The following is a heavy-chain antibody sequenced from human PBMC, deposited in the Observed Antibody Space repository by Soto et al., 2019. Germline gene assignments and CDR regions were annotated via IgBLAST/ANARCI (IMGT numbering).Heavy chain of an antibody. J-gene: IGHJ5*02. V-gene: IGHV4-59*01. D-gene: IGHD6-6*01. CDR1: GGSISSYY. CDR3: ARQYSSSYWFDP. Sequence: SETLSLTCTVSGGSISSYYWSWIRRPPGKGLEWIGYIYYSGSTNYNPSLKSRVTISVDTSKNQFSLKLSSVTAADTAVYYCARQYSSSYWFDPWGQGTLVTVSS. CDR2: IYYSGST.